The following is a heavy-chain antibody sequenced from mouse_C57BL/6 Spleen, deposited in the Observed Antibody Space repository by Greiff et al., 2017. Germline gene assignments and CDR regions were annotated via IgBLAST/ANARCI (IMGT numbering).Heavy chain of an antibody. J-gene: IGHJ3*01. Sequence: VQLKQSGAELVKPGASVKISCKASGYAFSSYWMNWVKQRPGKGLEWIGQIYPGDGDTNYNGKFKGKATMTADKSSSTAYMQRSSLTSEDSAVYFYARGDGSSYGAGFAYWGQGTLVTVSA. D-gene: IGHD1-1*01. CDR3: ARGDGSSYGAGFAY. CDR1: GYAFSSYW. V-gene: IGHV1-80*01. CDR2: IYPGDGDT.